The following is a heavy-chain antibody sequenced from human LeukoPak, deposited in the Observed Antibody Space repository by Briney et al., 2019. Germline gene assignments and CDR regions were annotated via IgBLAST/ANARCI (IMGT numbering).Heavy chain of an antibody. V-gene: IGHV3-66*01. D-gene: IGHD3-10*01. CDR2: IYSGGST. Sequence: GGSLRLCCAASGFTVSSNYMSWVRQAPGKGLEWVSVIYSGGSTYYADSVKGRFTISRDNSKNTLYLQMNSLRAEDTAVYYCARSGFSYFFDYWGQGTLVTVSS. J-gene: IGHJ4*02. CDR3: ARSGFSYFFDY. CDR1: GFTVSSNY.